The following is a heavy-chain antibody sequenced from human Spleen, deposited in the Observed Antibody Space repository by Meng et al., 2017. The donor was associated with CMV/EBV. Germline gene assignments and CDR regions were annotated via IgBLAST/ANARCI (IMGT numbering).Heavy chain of an antibody. J-gene: IGHJ4*02. V-gene: IGHV3-74*01. Sequence: GESLKISCAASGFTFSNYWMHWVRQAPGKGLVWVSRISNDGSSTNYADSVEGRFTISRDNSKNTLYLQMNSLRAEDTAVYYCARSSAVAGEVPDYWGQGTLVTVSS. CDR3: ARSSAVAGEVPDY. CDR2: ISNDGSST. CDR1: GFTFSNYW. D-gene: IGHD6-19*01.